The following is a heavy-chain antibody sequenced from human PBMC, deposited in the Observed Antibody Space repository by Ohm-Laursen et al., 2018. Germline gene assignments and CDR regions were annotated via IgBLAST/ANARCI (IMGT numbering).Heavy chain of an antibody. CDR2: ISYDGSNK. CDR3: ARDVDTSSHYSQFDP. J-gene: IGHJ5*02. CDR1: GFTFSSYG. V-gene: IGHV3-30*03. D-gene: IGHD5-18*01. Sequence: SLRLSCSASGFTFSSYGMHWVRQAPGKGLEWVAVISYDGSNKYYADSVKGRFTISRDNSKNTMYLQMNSLRAEDTAMYYCARDVDTSSHYSQFDPWGRGTLVTVSS.